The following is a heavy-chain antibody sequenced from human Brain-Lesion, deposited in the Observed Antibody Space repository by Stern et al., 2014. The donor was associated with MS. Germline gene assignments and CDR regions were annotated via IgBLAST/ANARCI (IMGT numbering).Heavy chain of an antibody. D-gene: IGHD3-3*01. V-gene: IGHV1-2*02. Sequence: VQLVESGAEVKKPGASVKVSCKPSGYIFTGYYIHWVRQAPGQGLEWMAWINPNTGGPKYAQKFQGRVTMSRDTSISTAYVELSSLTSDDTAVYYCARDQRGITIFGVVTDYYYLGMDVWGQGTTVTVSS. CDR1: GYIFTGYY. CDR3: ARDQRGITIFGVVTDYYYLGMDV. J-gene: IGHJ6*02. CDR2: INPNTGGP.